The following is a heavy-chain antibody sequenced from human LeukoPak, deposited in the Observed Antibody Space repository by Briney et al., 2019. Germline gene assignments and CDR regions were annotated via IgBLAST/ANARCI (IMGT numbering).Heavy chain of an antibody. CDR1: AYTFNDYY. CDR2: ISPNSGGT. J-gene: IGHJ6*03. D-gene: IGHD3-3*01. Sequence: GASVKVSCKASAYTFNDYYIHWVRQAPGQGLEWMGWISPNSGGTRYAQKFQGRVTMTRDMSTSTVYMELSSLRSEDTAVYYCARGVYYDFWSGYSHYYYYMDVWGKGTTVTVSS. V-gene: IGHV1-2*02. CDR3: ARGVYYDFWSGYSHYYYYMDV.